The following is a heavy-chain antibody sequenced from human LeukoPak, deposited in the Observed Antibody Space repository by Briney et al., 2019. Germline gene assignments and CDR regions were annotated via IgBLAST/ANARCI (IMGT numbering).Heavy chain of an antibody. V-gene: IGHV4-34*01. CDR3: ARPNDYGGNQIDY. J-gene: IGHJ4*02. D-gene: IGHD4-23*01. Sequence: SETLSLTCAVNGGSFSGYFWSWIRQPPGKGLEWIGEINHSGSTNYNPSLKSRVTISVDTSKNQFSLKLSSVTAADTAVYYCARPNDYGGNQIDYWGQGTLVTVSS. CDR2: INHSGST. CDR1: GGSFSGYF.